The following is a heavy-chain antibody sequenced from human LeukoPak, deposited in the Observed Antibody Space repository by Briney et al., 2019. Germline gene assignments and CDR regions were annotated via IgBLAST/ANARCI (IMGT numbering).Heavy chain of an antibody. V-gene: IGHV3-53*01. Sequence: PGGSLRLSGAASGFTVSSNFMSWVRQAPGKGLEWVSVIYSGGDTYYADSVKGRFTISRDNSKNTLYLQMNSLRAEDTAVYYCARDIGGIFDSWGQGTLVTVSS. CDR3: ARDIGGIFDS. CDR1: GFTVSSNF. J-gene: IGHJ4*02. CDR2: IYSGGDT. D-gene: IGHD1-26*01.